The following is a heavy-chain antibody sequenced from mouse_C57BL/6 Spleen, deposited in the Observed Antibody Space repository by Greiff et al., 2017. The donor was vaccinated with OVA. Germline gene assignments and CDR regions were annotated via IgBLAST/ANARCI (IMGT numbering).Heavy chain of an antibody. CDR1: GYTFTSYW. CDR2: IYPSDSET. J-gene: IGHJ1*03. Sequence: QVQLQQPGAELVRPGSSVKLSCKASGYTFTSYWMDWVKQRPGHGLEWIGNIYPSDSETHYNQKFKDKATLTVDKSSSTAYMQLSSLTSEDAAVYYCARDYSNWYFDVWGTGTTVTVSS. CDR3: ARDYSNWYFDV. D-gene: IGHD2-5*01. V-gene: IGHV1-61*01.